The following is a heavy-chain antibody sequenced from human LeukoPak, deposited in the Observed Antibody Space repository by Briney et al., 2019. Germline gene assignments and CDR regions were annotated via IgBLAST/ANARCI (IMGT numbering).Heavy chain of an antibody. CDR3: ARHRINYGSFYFDY. J-gene: IGHJ4*02. CDR2: IYYSGST. CDR1: GGSISSGDYY. D-gene: IGHD3-10*01. Sequence: SQTLSLTCTVSGGSISSGDYYWSWIRQPPGKGLEWIGYIYYSGSTYYNPSLKSRVTISVDTSKKQFSLKLTSVTAADTAVYYCARHRINYGSFYFDYWGQGTLVTVSS. V-gene: IGHV4-30-4*01.